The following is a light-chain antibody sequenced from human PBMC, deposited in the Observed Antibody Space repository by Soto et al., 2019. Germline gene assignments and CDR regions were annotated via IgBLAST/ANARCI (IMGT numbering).Light chain of an antibody. J-gene: IGKJ2*01. CDR1: QSVSKWS. V-gene: IGKV3-20*01. Sequence: DIVLTQSPGTLSLSPGERATLSCRASQSVSKWSVAWDQVKPCQAPRLVIYGASSRATGIPDRFSGGGSGTEFTLSISRLEPEDFAVYYCQQYVMPPFTFGRGTTVDIK. CDR2: GAS. CDR3: QQYVMPPFT.